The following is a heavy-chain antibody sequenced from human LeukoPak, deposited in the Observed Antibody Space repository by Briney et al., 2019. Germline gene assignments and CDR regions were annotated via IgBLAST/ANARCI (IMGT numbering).Heavy chain of an antibody. CDR2: ISGSGGST. CDR3: AKGEVVPAAMTSLFDY. CDR1: GGSISSYY. Sequence: ETLSLTCTVSGGSISSYYWSWIRQPPGKGLEWVSAISGSGGSTYYADSVKGRFTISRDNSKNTLYLQMNSLRAEDTAVYYCAKGEVVPAAMTSLFDYWGQGTLVTVSS. J-gene: IGHJ4*02. V-gene: IGHV3-23*01. D-gene: IGHD2-2*01.